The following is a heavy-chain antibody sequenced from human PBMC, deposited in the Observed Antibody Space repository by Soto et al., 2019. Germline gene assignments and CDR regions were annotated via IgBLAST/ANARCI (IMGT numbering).Heavy chain of an antibody. CDR3: LRAAGRSSCVNWFDV. D-gene: IGHD6-6*01. CDR2: IYSDSSST. J-gene: IGHJ5*02. V-gene: IGHV3-74*01. CDR1: GFTFSRYW. Sequence: PGGSLRLSCATSGFTFSRYWMHWVRQAPGKGLVWVSRIYSDSSSTNYADSVKGRFTISRDNAKNTLYLQMNSQRADDTAVYYCLRAAGRSSCVNWFDVWGQGTLVTVAS.